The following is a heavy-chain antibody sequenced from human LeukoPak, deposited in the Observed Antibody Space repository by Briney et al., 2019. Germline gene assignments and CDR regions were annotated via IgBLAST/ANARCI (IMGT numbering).Heavy chain of an antibody. D-gene: IGHD6-13*01. CDR2: ISYDGSSK. CDR3: ARDISHSSSWYEYYYYGMDV. V-gene: IGHV3-30-3*01. J-gene: IGHJ6*02. Sequence: PGGSLRLSCAASGFTFSSYAMHWVRQAPGKGLEWVAVISYDGSSKYYADSVKGRFTISRDNSKNTLYLQMNSLRAEDTAVYYCARDISHSSSWYEYYYYGMDVWGQGTTVTVSS. CDR1: GFTFSSYA.